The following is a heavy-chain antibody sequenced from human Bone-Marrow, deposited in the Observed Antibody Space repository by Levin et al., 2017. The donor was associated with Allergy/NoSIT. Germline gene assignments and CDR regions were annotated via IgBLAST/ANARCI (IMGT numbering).Heavy chain of an antibody. J-gene: IGHJ4*02. CDR1: GYNFDNYW. V-gene: IGHV5-51*01. CDR3: ARRPDPYDSRWYADS. Sequence: RGESLKISCKASGYNFDNYWIGWVRQMPGIGLEWMGIIYPNDFDRRYTPSFQGQVTISVDKSISTAYLQWSSLKASDTAIYYCARRPDPYDSRWYADSWGQGTLVTVSS. D-gene: IGHD3-22*01. CDR2: IYPNDFDR.